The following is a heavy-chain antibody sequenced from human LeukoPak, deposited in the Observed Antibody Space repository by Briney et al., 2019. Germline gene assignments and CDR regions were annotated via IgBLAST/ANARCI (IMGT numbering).Heavy chain of an antibody. Sequence: SETLSLTCTVSGGSVSSGSYYWSWIRQPPGKGLEWIGYIYYGGSTNYNPSLKSRVTISVDTSKNQFSLKLSSVTAADTAVYYCAREGSWNDYWGQGTLVTVSS. J-gene: IGHJ4*02. D-gene: IGHD2-15*01. CDR2: IYYGGST. CDR3: AREGSWNDY. CDR1: GGSVSSGSYY. V-gene: IGHV4-61*01.